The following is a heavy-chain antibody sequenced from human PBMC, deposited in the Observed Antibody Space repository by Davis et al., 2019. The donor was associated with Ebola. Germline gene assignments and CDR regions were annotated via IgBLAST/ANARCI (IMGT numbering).Heavy chain of an antibody. Sequence: GGSLRLSCAASGFTFSSYAMHWVRQAPGKGLEWVAVISYDGSNKYYADSVKGRFTMSRDNSGNTLYLQMNSLRVEDTAVYYCAKGDRTPLYYDTSDDYWGQGTLVTVSS. CDR1: GFTFSSYA. J-gene: IGHJ4*02. V-gene: IGHV3-30-3*01. CDR3: AKGDRTPLYYDTSDDY. CDR2: ISYDGSNK. D-gene: IGHD3-22*01.